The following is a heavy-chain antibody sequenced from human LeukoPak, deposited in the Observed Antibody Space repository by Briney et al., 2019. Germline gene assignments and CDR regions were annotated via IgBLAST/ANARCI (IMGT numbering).Heavy chain of an antibody. Sequence: GGSLRLSCSASGFTLSSYWMHWVRQAPGKGLVWVSRINTDGSSTNYADSVKGRFTVSRDNAKNTLYLQMNSLRAEDTAVYYCAELGITMIGGVWGKGTTVTISS. CDR1: GFTLSSYW. D-gene: IGHD3-10*02. J-gene: IGHJ6*04. CDR3: AELGITMIGGV. V-gene: IGHV3-74*01. CDR2: INTDGSST.